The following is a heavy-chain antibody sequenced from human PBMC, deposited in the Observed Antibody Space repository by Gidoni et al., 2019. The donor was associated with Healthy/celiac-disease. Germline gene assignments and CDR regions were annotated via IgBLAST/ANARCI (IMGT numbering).Heavy chain of an antibody. V-gene: IGHV4-34*01. CDR2: INHSGST. Sequence: QVQLQQWGAGLLKPSETLSLTCAVYGGSFSGYYWSWIRQPPGKGLEWIGEINHSGSTNYNPSLKSRVTISVDTSKNQFSLKLSSVTAADTAVYYCARGRLGRGGTMIDWGQGTLVTVSS. CDR3: ARGRLGRGGTMID. D-gene: IGHD3-22*01. J-gene: IGHJ4*02. CDR1: GGSFSGYY.